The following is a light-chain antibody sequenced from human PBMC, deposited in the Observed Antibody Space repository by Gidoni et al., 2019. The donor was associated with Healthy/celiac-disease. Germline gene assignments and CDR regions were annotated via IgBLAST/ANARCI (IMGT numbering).Light chain of an antibody. Sequence: EIVVTQSPATLSLSPGESATLSCRASQSVSSYLAWYPQKPGQAPSLLIYDASNRATGIPARFSGSGSGTDFTLTISSLDPEDFAVYYCQQRSNWRVTFGPGTKVDIK. CDR2: DAS. J-gene: IGKJ3*01. CDR1: QSVSSY. CDR3: QQRSNWRVT. V-gene: IGKV3-11*01.